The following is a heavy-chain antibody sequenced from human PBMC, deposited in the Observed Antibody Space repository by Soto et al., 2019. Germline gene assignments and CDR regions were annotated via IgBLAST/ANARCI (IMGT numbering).Heavy chain of an antibody. J-gene: IGHJ6*02. D-gene: IGHD2-8*01. V-gene: IGHV1-2*02. CDR1: GFAFTGYY. Sequence: ASVKVSCKASGFAFTGYYIHWVRQAPGQGLEWMGWINANIGGTKYTQNFQGRVTITRDTSISTAYMELSRLRYDDTAVYFCTRLATSCTDARCYESQFGMDVWGQGTTATVSS. CDR3: TRLATSCTDARCYESQFGMDV. CDR2: INANIGGT.